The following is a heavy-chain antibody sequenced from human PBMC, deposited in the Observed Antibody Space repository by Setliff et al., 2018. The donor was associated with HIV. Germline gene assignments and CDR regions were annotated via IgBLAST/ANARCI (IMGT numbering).Heavy chain of an antibody. J-gene: IGHJ4*02. D-gene: IGHD4-17*01. CDR2: IYSTGST. Sequence: PSETLSLTCTVSGASITSHYWSWIRQSPGRELEWIGYIYSTGSTNYNPSLQSRVSISMDASKNKFSLKVTSVTSADTAVYYCAKGAGFYGDYTFDYWGQGTRVTVSS. CDR1: GASITSHY. CDR3: AKGAGFYGDYTFDY. V-gene: IGHV4-59*11.